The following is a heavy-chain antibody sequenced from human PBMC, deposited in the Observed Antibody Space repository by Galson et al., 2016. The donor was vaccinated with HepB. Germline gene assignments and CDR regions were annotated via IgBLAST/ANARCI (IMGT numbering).Heavy chain of an antibody. V-gene: IGHV2-5*02. J-gene: IGHJ4*02. D-gene: IGHD1-26*01. CDR1: GFSLSTTGVG. Sequence: PALVKPKQTLTLTCIFSGFSLSTTGVGVGWMRQPPGKTLEWLAHIYWDGDERYSPSLKSRLTITKDTSKNRVVLTMTNMDPVDTATYYCVHIVHSGSYYYFAYWGQGTLVTVSS. CDR3: VHIVHSGSYYYFAY. CDR2: IYWDGDE.